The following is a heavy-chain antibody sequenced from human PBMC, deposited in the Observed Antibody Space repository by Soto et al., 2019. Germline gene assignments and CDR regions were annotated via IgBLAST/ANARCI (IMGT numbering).Heavy chain of an antibody. CDR1: GFTFSSYA. J-gene: IGHJ6*02. D-gene: IGHD2-15*01. Sequence: EVQLLESGGGLVQPGGSLRLSCAASGFTFSSYAMSWVRQAPGKGLEWVSAISGSGGSTYYADSVKGRFTISRDNSKNTLYLQMNSLRAEDTAVYYCAKRGPWGYCSGGSCLRDYYYGMDVWGQGTTVTVSS. CDR2: ISGSGGST. CDR3: AKRGPWGYCSGGSCLRDYYYGMDV. V-gene: IGHV3-23*01.